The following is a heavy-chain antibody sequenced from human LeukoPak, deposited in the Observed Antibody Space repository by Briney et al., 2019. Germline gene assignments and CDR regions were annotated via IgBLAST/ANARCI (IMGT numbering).Heavy chain of an antibody. D-gene: IGHD3-9*01. CDR3: AKVGQYYDILTGSYMDV. J-gene: IGHJ6*02. Sequence: GGSLRLSCAASGFTVSSNYMSWVRQAPGKGLEWVSVLYSGGSTYYADSVKGRFTISRDNSKNTLYLQMNSLRAEDTAVYYCAKVGQYYDILTGSYMDVWGQGTTVTVSS. CDR1: GFTVSSNY. V-gene: IGHV3-53*05. CDR2: LYSGGST.